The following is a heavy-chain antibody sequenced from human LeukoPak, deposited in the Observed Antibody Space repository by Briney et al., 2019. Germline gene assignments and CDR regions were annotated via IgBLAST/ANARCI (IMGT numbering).Heavy chain of an antibody. D-gene: IGHD3-22*01. V-gene: IGHV4-34*01. CDR1: GGSFSGYY. Sequence: SETLSLTCAVYGGSFSGYYWSWIRQPPGKGLERIGEINHSGSTNYNPSLKSRVTISVDTSKNQFSLKLSSVTAADTAVYYCARGRINYYDSSGYYSYWGQGTLVTVAS. CDR2: INHSGST. CDR3: ARGRINYYDSSGYYSY. J-gene: IGHJ4*02.